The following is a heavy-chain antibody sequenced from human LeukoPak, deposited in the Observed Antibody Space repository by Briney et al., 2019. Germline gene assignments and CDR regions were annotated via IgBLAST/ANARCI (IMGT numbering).Heavy chain of an antibody. CDR2: IIPIFGTA. CDR3: VSAGDYYDSSGYLD. Sequence: SVKVSCKASGGTFSSYAISWVRQAPGQGLEWMGGIIPIFGTANYAQKFQGRVTITADESTSTAYMELSSLRSEDTAVYYSVSAGDYYDSSGYLDWGQGTLVTVSS. D-gene: IGHD3-22*01. J-gene: IGHJ4*02. V-gene: IGHV1-69*13. CDR1: GGTFSSYA.